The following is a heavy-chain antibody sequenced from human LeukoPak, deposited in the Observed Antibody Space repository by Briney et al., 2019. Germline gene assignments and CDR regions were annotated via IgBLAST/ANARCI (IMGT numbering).Heavy chain of an antibody. Sequence: GRSLRLSCAASGFTFSSYVMHWVRQAPGKGLEWVALISSDENNKYHADSVRGRFTISRDNSQNTLYLQMNSLRAEDTAVYYCARGGYYDFWSGYSGFGYFDYWGQGTLVTVSS. CDR3: ARGGYYDFWSGYSGFGYFDY. V-gene: IGHV3-30*03. CDR1: GFTFSSYV. D-gene: IGHD3-3*01. CDR2: ISSDENNK. J-gene: IGHJ4*02.